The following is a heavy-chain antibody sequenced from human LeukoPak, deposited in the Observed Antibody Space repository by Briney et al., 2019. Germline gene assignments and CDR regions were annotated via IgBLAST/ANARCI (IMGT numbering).Heavy chain of an antibody. CDR3: ARGVGWFDP. D-gene: IGHD2-2*01. Sequence: GGSLRLSCEASGFSFSNHWMSWVRQAPGKGLEWVANINEDGSEKTYVDSVKGRFTISGDYAKKSVYLQMNSLTAEDTAMYYCARGVGWFDPWGQGTLVTVSS. CDR1: GFSFSNHW. CDR2: INEDGSEK. J-gene: IGHJ5*02. V-gene: IGHV3-7*04.